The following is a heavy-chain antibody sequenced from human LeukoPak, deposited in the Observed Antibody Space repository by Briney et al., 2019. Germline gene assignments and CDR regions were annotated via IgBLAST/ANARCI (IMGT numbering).Heavy chain of an antibody. CDR1: GFTSRNYW. V-gene: IGHV3-7*01. Sequence: SGGSLRLSCAASGFTSRNYWMSWVRQVPGKGLEWVVNINEGGNEKNYVDSVKGRFTASRDNAQNTLYLQMNSLRAEDTAVYYCARGLQRAFDYWGQGTLVTVSS. J-gene: IGHJ4*02. CDR3: ARGLQRAFDY. CDR2: INEGGNEK.